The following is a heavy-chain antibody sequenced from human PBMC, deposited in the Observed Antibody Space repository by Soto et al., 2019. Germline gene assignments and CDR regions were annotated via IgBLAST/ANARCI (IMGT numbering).Heavy chain of an antibody. Sequence: PSETLSLTCTVSGGSISSSSDYWGWIRQPPGKGLEWIGSIYYSGTTYYNPSLKSRVTISVDTSKNQFSLKLSSVTAADTAVYYCARHRRYYDIVTGYYTDLNFDSWGQGTLVTVSS. J-gene: IGHJ4*02. D-gene: IGHD3-9*01. CDR3: ARHRRYYDIVTGYYTDLNFDS. V-gene: IGHV4-39*01. CDR1: GGSISSSSDY. CDR2: IYYSGTT.